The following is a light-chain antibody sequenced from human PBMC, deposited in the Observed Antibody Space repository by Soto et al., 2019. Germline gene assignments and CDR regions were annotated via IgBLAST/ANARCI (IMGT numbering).Light chain of an antibody. Sequence: EIMMTQSPATLSVSPGERATLSCSASQTIRSTLAWFQQKPGQGPRLLIYGASTRATGIPDRFSGSGSGTDFTLTISRLDPEDFAVYYCRQYGRSLGFAVGGGTKVDI. J-gene: IGKJ4*01. CDR1: QTIRST. CDR3: RQYGRSLGFA. V-gene: IGKV3-20*01. CDR2: GAS.